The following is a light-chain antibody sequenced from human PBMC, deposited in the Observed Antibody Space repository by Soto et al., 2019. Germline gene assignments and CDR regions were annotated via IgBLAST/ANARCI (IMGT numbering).Light chain of an antibody. J-gene: IGKJ3*01. CDR1: QSMYGW. CDR2: RAS. CDR3: QEYNSYFFT. V-gene: IGKV1-5*03. Sequence: DIPMTQSPSTLSASVGDRVNITCRASQSMYGWLAWYQQKPGKAPKLLISRASDLQTGVPSRFSGSGSGTEFTLTISSLQTDDFATYYCQEYNSYFFTFGPGTKVDVK.